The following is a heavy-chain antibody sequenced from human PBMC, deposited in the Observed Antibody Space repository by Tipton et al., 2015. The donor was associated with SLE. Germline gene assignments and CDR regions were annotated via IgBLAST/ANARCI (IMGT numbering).Heavy chain of an antibody. J-gene: IGHJ6*03. D-gene: IGHD7-27*01. CDR1: GGSISSGGYY. V-gene: IGHV4-31*03. Sequence: TLSLTCTVSGGSISSGGYYWSWIRQHPGKDLEWIGYIYYSGSTYYNPSLKSRVTISVDTSKNQFSLKLSSVTAADTAVYYCARVPPDWGGDYYMDVWGKGTTVTVSS. CDR3: ARVPPDWGGDYYMDV. CDR2: IYYSGST.